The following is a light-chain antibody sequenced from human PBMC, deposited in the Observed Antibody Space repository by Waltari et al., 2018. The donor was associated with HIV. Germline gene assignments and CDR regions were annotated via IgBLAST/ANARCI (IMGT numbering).Light chain of an antibody. CDR3: GVWDSTLKQWL. CDR1: TSNVETQW. J-gene: IGLJ3*02. V-gene: IGLV1-47*01. Sequence: QSVLTQPPSASGTPGQTVTISCSGSTSNVETQWVYWYQQLPGTAPKLLIYRNYQRPPGVPDRFASSKSGASASRIISGLRSEDEADYSCGVWDSTLKQWLFGGGTKLTVL. CDR2: RNY.